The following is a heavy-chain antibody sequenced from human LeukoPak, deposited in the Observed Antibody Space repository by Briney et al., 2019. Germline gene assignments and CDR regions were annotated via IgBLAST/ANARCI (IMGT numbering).Heavy chain of an antibody. V-gene: IGHV3-23*01. CDR1: GFTLSTNA. CDR2: ISGSGAST. J-gene: IGHJ4*02. D-gene: IGHD1-26*01. CDR3: AKDVGKWESLHFFDY. Sequence: QPGGSLRLSCLTSGFTLSTNAMSWVRQAPGKGLEWISGISGSGASTNYADSVKGRSTISRDDSRNTLYLQMNSLRGDDTAVYYCAKDVGKWESLHFFDYWGQGTLVTVSS.